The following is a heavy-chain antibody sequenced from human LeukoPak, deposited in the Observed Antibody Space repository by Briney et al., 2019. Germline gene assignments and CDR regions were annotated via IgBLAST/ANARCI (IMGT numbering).Heavy chain of an antibody. CDR3: AKDVSSWYNY. Sequence: GGSLRLSCAASGFNFSNYAMSWVRQAPGMGLEWVSGISGSGGSTYYADSVKGRFTISRDNSKNTLYLQMNSLRAEDTAVYYCAKDVSSWYNYWGQGTLVTVSS. CDR1: GFNFSNYA. J-gene: IGHJ4*02. V-gene: IGHV3-23*01. D-gene: IGHD6-13*01. CDR2: ISGSGGST.